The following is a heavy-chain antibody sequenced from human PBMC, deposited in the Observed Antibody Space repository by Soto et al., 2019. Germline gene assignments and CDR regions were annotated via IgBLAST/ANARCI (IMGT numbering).Heavy chain of an antibody. J-gene: IGHJ4*02. CDR2: INPSGGST. CDR3: ATTSGDYGDYGPLDY. V-gene: IGHV1-46*03. D-gene: IGHD4-17*01. Sequence: QVQLVQSGAEVKKPGASVKVSCKASGYTFTSYYMHWVRQAPGQGLEWMGIINPSGGSTSYAQKFQGRVTMTRDTSTSTVYMELSSLRSEDTAVYYCATTSGDYGDYGPLDYWGQGTLVTVSS. CDR1: GYTFTSYY.